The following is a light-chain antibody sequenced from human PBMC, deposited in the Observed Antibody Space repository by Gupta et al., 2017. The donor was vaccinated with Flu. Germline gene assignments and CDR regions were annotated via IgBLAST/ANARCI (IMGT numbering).Light chain of an antibody. Sequence: VEMHQSPLSVLVTLRQPAPISCSSSQSLIYSVGNTYLHWYQQRPGQSPRLLIYRASCRDSGIPDRFSASGSGTDFTLTISRLEAEDFAMYYCKQYGSWPLAFGEGTTVDIK. CDR3: KQYGSWPLA. CDR1: QSLIYSVGNTY. J-gene: IGKJ1*01. CDR2: RAS. V-gene: IGKV2-30*01.